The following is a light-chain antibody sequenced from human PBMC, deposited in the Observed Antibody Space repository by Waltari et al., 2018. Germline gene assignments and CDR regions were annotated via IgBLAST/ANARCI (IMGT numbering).Light chain of an antibody. J-gene: IGKJ4*02. CDR2: LCS. Sequence: EIVMTQSPLSLPVTPGEPASISCRSSQSLLHSSGYNYLTWFLQKPWQSPQLLIYLCSIRAAGVPDRFSGSGSGTDFTLKITRVEADDVGFYYCMQALESPSFGGGTKVEIK. CDR1: QSLLHSSGYNY. CDR3: MQALESPS. V-gene: IGKV2-28*01.